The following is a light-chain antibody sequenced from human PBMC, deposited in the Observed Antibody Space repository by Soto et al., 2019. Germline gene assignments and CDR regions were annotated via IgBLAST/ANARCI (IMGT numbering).Light chain of an antibody. V-gene: IGKV1-5*01. CDR3: QQYNSNST. J-gene: IGKJ1*01. CDR2: DAS. CDR1: QSISSW. Sequence: DIQMTQSPSTLSASVGDRVTITCRASQSISSWLAWYQQKPGKAPKFLIYDASSLESGVPSRFSGSGSGTEFTLTISGLQPDDFVTYYCQQYNSNSTFGQGTKVDI.